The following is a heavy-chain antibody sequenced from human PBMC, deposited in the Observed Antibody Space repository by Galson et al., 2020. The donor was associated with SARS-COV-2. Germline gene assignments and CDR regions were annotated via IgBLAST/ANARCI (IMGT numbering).Heavy chain of an antibody. CDR3: ARGSIIAARPWGSIRHCYDVYIDV. D-gene: IGHD6-6*01. V-gene: IGHV3-13*01. Sequence: GGSLRLSCAASGFTFSSYDMHWVRQATGKGLEWVSAIGTAGDTYYPGTVKGRLTISRENAKNFLYLPMNSLRAGDTAVYYCARGSIIAARPWGSIRHCYDVYIDVWGKGTTVTVSS. J-gene: IGHJ6*03. CDR1: GFTFSSYD. CDR2: IGTAGDT.